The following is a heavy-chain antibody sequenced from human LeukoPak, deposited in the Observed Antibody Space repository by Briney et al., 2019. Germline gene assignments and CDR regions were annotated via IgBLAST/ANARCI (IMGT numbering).Heavy chain of an antibody. CDR3: ARGEAARPAYITFDY. Sequence: SSETLSLTCTVSGGSFSSDDFYWSWIRQPPGKGLEWIGYISYSESTYYNPSLKSRVTISVDTSKNQFSLRLSSVTAADTAVYYCARGEAARPAYITFDYWGRGTLVTVSS. CDR1: GGSFSSDDFY. J-gene: IGHJ4*02. D-gene: IGHD6-6*01. V-gene: IGHV4-30-4*08. CDR2: ISYSEST.